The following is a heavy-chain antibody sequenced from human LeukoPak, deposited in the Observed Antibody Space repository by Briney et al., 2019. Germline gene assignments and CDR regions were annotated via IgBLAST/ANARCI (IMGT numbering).Heavy chain of an antibody. J-gene: IGHJ3*02. Sequence: PGASVKVSCKASGYTFTNYGVTWVRQAPGQGLEWMGWISTYNGNTNYAQKLQGRVTMTTDTSTSTAYMELRSLRSEDTAVYYCARTDRYCSSTSCYLAFDIWGQGTMVTVSS. D-gene: IGHD2-2*01. CDR3: ARTDRYCSSTSCYLAFDI. V-gene: IGHV1-18*01. CDR2: ISTYNGNT. CDR1: GYTFTNYG.